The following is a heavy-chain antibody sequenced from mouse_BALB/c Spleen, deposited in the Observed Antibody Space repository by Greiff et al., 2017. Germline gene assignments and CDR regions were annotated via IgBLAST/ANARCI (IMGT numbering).Heavy chain of an antibody. J-gene: IGHJ2*01. CDR2: ISYSGST. CDR1: GDSITSGY. D-gene: IGHD1-1*01. V-gene: IGHV3-8*02. Sequence: EVQLQQSGPSLVKPSQTLSLTCSVTGDSITSGYWNWIRKFPGNKLEYMGYISYSGSTYYNPSLKSRISITRDTSKNQYYLQLNSVTTEDTATYYCARGNYGVVPYYFDYWGQGTTLTVSS. CDR3: ARGNYGVVPYYFDY.